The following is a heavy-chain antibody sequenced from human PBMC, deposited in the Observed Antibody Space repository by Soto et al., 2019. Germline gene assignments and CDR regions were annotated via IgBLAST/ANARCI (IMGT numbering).Heavy chain of an antibody. J-gene: IGHJ3*01. CDR1: GFFISSGNY. Sequence: SETRSLPCSVSGFFISSGNYLGWIRKPPGKGLEWIGSIFHGGNTYYNPSLKSRVTISVDMSKNQFSLKLNSVTAADTAVYYCARARWYDAFDVWGQGTVVTVSS. CDR3: ARARWYDAFDV. D-gene: IGHD2-15*01. V-gene: IGHV4-38-2*02. CDR2: IFHGGNT.